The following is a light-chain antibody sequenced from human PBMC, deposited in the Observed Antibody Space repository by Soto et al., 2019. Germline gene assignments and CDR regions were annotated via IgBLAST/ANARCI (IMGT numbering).Light chain of an antibody. Sequence: QLVLTQSPSASASLGASVKLTCTLTSGHSSYAIAWLQQQPEKGPRYLMKVNSDGSHIKGDGIPDRFSGSSSGAERYLTISSLQSEDEADYYCQTWATGIRVFGTGTKVTVL. CDR2: VNSDGSH. J-gene: IGLJ1*01. CDR1: SGHSSYA. V-gene: IGLV4-69*01. CDR3: QTWATGIRV.